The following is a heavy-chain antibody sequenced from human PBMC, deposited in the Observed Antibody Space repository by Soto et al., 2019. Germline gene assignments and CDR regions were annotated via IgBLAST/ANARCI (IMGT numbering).Heavy chain of an antibody. CDR3: AKDRREFCKNSYCFLLDN. CDR1: GFSFSSYA. J-gene: IGHJ4*02. D-gene: IGHD2-21*02. V-gene: IGHV3-23*01. CDR2: ISGSGGST. Sequence: EVQLLESGGGLVQPGGSLRLSCTASGFSFSSYAMTWVRQAPGKGLEWVSSISGSGGSTSYADSVRGRFTISRDNSENTQHLQMNSLRADDTAVYYCAKDRREFCKNSYCFLLDNWGQGALVTVSS.